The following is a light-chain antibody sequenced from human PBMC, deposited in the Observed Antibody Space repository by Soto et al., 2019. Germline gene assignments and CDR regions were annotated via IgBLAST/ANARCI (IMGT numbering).Light chain of an antibody. CDR1: QSVSSN. CDR3: QQYDNWPWT. Sequence: EIVMTQSPATLSVSPGERATLSCRASQSVSSNFAWYQQKPGQAPRLLIYGASTRATGIPASFSGSGSGTEFTLTISSLQSEDFAVYYCQQYDNWPWTFGQGTKVEIK. V-gene: IGKV3-15*01. CDR2: GAS. J-gene: IGKJ1*01.